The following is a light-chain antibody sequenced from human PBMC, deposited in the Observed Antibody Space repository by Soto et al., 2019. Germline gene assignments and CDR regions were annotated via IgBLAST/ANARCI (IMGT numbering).Light chain of an antibody. CDR1: NDDVGGHMY. V-gene: IGLV2-14*01. Sequence: QSALTQPASVSGSPGQSITISCTGTNDDVGGHMYVSWYQHQAGKVPRLILYETDTRPSGISNRFSGSKSGNTASLTISGLQAEDEAVYYCSAYRRGIIVFGGGTQLTVL. CDR2: ETD. J-gene: IGLJ2*01. CDR3: SAYRRGIIV.